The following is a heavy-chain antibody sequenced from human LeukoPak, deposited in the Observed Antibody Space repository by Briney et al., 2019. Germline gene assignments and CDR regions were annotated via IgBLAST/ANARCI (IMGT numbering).Heavy chain of an antibody. D-gene: IGHD2-15*01. CDR2: IIPIFGTA. Sequence: SVKVSCKASGGTFSSYAISWVRQAPGQGLEWMGRIIPIFGTANYAQKFQGRVTITTDESTSTAYMELSSLRSEATAVYSSATGYCSGGSCYSLDYWGQGTLVTVSS. J-gene: IGHJ4*02. V-gene: IGHV1-69*05. CDR3: ATGYCSGGSCYSLDY. CDR1: GGTFSSYA.